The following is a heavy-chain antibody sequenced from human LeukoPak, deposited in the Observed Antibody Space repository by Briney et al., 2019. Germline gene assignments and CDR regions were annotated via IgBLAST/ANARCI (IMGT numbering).Heavy chain of an antibody. Sequence: SDTLSLTCTVNGDSISSHFWGWIRQHAGRGLGWIGRLYSSGRTNYNPSLKSLLTLSVDTSKNQFSLHLRSVTAADTAMYYCARHRYGDYYFDYWGQGTLVTVSS. CDR2: LYSSGRT. V-gene: IGHV4-4*07. CDR3: ARHRYGDYYFDY. D-gene: IGHD4-17*01. J-gene: IGHJ4*02. CDR1: GDSISSHF.